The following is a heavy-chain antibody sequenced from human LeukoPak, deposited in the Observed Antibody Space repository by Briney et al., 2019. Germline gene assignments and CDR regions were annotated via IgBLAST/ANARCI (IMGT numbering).Heavy chain of an antibody. V-gene: IGHV6-1*01. Sequence: SQTLSLTCAISGDSVSSNSAAWNWLRQSPSRGLEWLGRTYYRSKWYNDYAVSVKSRITINPDTSKNQFSLQLNSVTPEDTAVYYCARETFHYYGPFGDFDYWGQGTLVTVSS. J-gene: IGHJ4*02. D-gene: IGHD3-10*01. CDR2: TYYRSKWYN. CDR3: ARETFHYYGPFGDFDY. CDR1: GDSVSSNSAA.